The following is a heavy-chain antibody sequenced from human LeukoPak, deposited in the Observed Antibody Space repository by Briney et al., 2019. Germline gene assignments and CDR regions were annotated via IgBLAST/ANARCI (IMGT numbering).Heavy chain of an antibody. J-gene: IGHJ3*02. CDR1: GFTVSSNY. CDR3: ARSGIAAEGDAFDI. CDR2: IYSGGST. Sequence: GGSLRLSCAASGFTVSSNYMSWVRQAPGKGLEWVSVIYSGGSTYYADSVKGRFTISRDNSKNTLYLQMNSLRAEDTAVYYCARSGIAAEGDAFDIWGQGTTVTVSS. D-gene: IGHD6-13*01. V-gene: IGHV3-53*01.